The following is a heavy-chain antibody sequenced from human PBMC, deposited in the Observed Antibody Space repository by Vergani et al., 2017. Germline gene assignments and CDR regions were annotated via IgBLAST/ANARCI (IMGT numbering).Heavy chain of an antibody. Sequence: QVQLVESGGGVVQPGRSLRLSCAASGFTFSSYAMHWVRQAPGKGLEWVAVISYDGSNKYYADSVKGRFTISRDNSKNTLYLQMNSLRAEDTAVYYCARDPNGDGGFFDYGGQGTLVTVSS. J-gene: IGHJ4*02. V-gene: IGHV3-30-3*01. D-gene: IGHD4-17*01. CDR1: GFTFSSYA. CDR3: ARDPNGDGGFFDY. CDR2: ISYDGSNK.